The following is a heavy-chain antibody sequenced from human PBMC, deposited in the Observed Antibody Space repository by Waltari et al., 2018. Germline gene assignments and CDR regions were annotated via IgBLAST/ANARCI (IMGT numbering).Heavy chain of an antibody. V-gene: IGHV1-2*02. D-gene: IGHD1-26*01. CDR1: GYIFIGYY. CDR3: ARGEEQEGYYGMDV. Sequence: QVQLVQSGAEVKKPGASVKVSCKASGYIFIGYYMQWVRQAPGQGLEWMGWIYPKSGGTKYAQKFQGRVTMTRDTSMRTAYMELSSLRSDDTAVYYCARGEEQEGYYGMDVWGQGTTVTVSS. J-gene: IGHJ6*02. CDR2: IYPKSGGT.